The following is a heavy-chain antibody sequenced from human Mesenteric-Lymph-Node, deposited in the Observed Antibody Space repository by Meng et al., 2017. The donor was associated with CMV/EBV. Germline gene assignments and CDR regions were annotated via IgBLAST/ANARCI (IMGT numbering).Heavy chain of an antibody. CDR1: GFTFSSYS. D-gene: IGHD2-2*01. J-gene: IGHJ4*02. CDR2: ISGSGGST. V-gene: IGHV3-23*01. CDR3: AKGGGIVVVPAAPPLDY. Sequence: GESLKISCAASGFTFSSYSMNWVRQAPGKGLEWVSAISGSGGSTYYADSVKGRFTISRDNSKNTLYLQMNSLRAEDTAVYYCAKGGGIVVVPAAPPLDYWGQGTLVTVSS.